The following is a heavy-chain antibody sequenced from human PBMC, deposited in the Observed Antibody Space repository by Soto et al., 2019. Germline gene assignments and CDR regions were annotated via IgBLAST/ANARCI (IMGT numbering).Heavy chain of an antibody. CDR3: ARRSSGYYFDY. Sequence: ASVKVSCKASGYTFTIYYMHWVLQAPGQGLEWMGIINPSGGSTSYAQKFQGRVTMTRDTSTSTVYMELSSLRSEDTAVYYCARRSSGYYFDYWGQGTLVTVSS. CDR2: INPSGGST. CDR1: GYTFTIYY. J-gene: IGHJ4*02. D-gene: IGHD3-22*01. V-gene: IGHV1-46*01.